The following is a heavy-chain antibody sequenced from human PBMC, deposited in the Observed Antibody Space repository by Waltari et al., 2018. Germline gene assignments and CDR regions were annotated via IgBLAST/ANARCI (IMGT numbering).Heavy chain of an antibody. Sequence: EVQLVESGGGLVQPGRSLRLSCTASGFTFGDYAMRWVRQAPGKGLEGVGFIRSKAYGGTTEYAASVKGRFTISRDDSKSIAYLQRISLKTADTAVYYCAGSNSGSYWPPDAFDIWGQGTMVTVSS. J-gene: IGHJ3*02. CDR3: AGSNSGSYWPPDAFDI. CDR1: GFTFGDYA. V-gene: IGHV3-49*04. D-gene: IGHD1-26*01. CDR2: IRSKAYGGTT.